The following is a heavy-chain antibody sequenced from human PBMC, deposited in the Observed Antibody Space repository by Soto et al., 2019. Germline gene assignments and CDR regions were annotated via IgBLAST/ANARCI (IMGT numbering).Heavy chain of an antibody. Sequence: GGSLRLSCAASGFAFNSYAMNWVRQAPGKGLEWVSAISGSGGSTYYADSVKGRFTISRDNSKNTLYLQMNSLRAEDTAVYYCPTHMATEADGQNYYFDYWGQVSLVTVSS. D-gene: IGHD5-12*01. CDR1: GFAFNSYA. CDR2: ISGSGGST. V-gene: IGHV3-23*01. CDR3: PTHMATEADGQNYYFDY. J-gene: IGHJ4*02.